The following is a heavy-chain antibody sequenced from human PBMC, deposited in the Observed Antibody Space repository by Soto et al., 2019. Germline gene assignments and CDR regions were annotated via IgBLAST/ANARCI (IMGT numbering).Heavy chain of an antibody. Sequence: EVELLESGGGLVRPGGSLRLSCAASGFTFSHYVLSWVRQSPERGLEWVSSISGSGSSVHVADSVRGRFIMSRDLSTNTVSLQMNSLRAEDTAVYYCAKVRASYLSASYFYYGLDVWGQGTTVTVSS. V-gene: IGHV3-23*01. J-gene: IGHJ6*02. CDR1: GFTFSHYV. CDR2: ISGSGSSV. D-gene: IGHD3-10*01. CDR3: AKVRASYLSASYFYYGLDV.